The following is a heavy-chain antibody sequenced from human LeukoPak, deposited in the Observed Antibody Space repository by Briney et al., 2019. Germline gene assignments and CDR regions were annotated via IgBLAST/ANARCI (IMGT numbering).Heavy chain of an antibody. CDR1: GGSFSGYY. V-gene: IGHV4-34*01. CDR3: ARGLGHSSSEDFDY. J-gene: IGHJ4*02. Sequence: PSETLSLTCAVYGGSFSGYYWSWIRQPPGKGLEWNGEINHSGSTNYNPSLKSRVTISVDTSKNQFSLKLNSVTAADTAVYYCARGLGHSSSEDFDYWGQGTLVTVSS. D-gene: IGHD6-6*01. CDR2: INHSGST.